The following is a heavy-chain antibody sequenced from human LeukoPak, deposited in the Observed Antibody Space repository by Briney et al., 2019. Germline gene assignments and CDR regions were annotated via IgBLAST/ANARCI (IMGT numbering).Heavy chain of an antibody. CDR2: IIPIFGTA. Sequence: PVKVSXKASGGTFSSYAISWVRQAPGQGLEWMGRIIPIFGTANYAQKFQGRVTITTDESTSTAYMELSSLRSEDTAVYYCARGYYYDSSGYYTPVYYFDYWGQGTLVTVSS. CDR3: ARGYYYDSSGYYTPVYYFDY. CDR1: GGTFSSYA. D-gene: IGHD3-22*01. V-gene: IGHV1-69*05. J-gene: IGHJ4*02.